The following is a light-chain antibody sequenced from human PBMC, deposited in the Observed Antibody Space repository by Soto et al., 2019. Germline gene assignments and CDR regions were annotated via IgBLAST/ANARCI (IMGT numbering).Light chain of an antibody. CDR3: QQRSKWTLT. V-gene: IGKV3-11*01. Sequence: EIVLTQSPATLSLSPGERATLSCRASQSVSSYLAWYQQKPGQAPRLLIYDASNRATGIPARFSGSGSGTDFTLTISSLVPGDFAVYYCQQRSKWTLTFGGGTKVEIK. CDR1: QSVSSY. CDR2: DAS. J-gene: IGKJ4*01.